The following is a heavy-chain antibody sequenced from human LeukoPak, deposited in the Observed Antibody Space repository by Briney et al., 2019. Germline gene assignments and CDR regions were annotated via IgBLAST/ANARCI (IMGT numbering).Heavy chain of an antibody. D-gene: IGHD2/OR15-2a*01. J-gene: IGHJ4*02. Sequence: ASVKVSCKVSGYTLTELSMHWVRQAPGKGLEWMGGFDPEGGETIYAQKFQGRVTMTEDTSTDTAYMELSSLRSEDTAVYYCVRGNSRGEYDFDYWGQGTLVTVSS. CDR1: GYTLTELS. CDR3: VRGNSRGEYDFDY. V-gene: IGHV1-24*01. CDR2: FDPEGGET.